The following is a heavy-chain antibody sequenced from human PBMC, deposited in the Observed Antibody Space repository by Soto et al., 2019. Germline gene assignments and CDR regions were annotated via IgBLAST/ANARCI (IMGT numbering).Heavy chain of an antibody. CDR3: ARDIAVTTYPYYYYGMDV. CDR1: GFTFSSYG. V-gene: IGHV3-33*01. Sequence: GGSLRLSCAASGFTFSSYGMHWVRQAPGKGLEWVAVIWYDGSNKYYADSVKGRFTISRDNSKNTLYLQMNSLRAEDTAVYYCARDIAVTTYPYYYYGMDVWGQGTTVTVSS. CDR2: IWYDGSNK. D-gene: IGHD6-13*01. J-gene: IGHJ6*02.